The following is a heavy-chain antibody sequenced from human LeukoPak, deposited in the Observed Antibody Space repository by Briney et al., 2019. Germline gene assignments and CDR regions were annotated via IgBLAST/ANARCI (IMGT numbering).Heavy chain of an antibody. CDR2: IYYSGST. J-gene: IGHJ4*02. CDR1: GGSISSYY. CDR3: ASGYSYGPFDY. V-gene: IGHV4-59*01. D-gene: IGHD5-18*01. Sequence: PSETLSLTCTVSGGSISSYYWSWIRQPPGKGLEWIGYIYYSGSTNYNPSLKSRVTISVDTSKNQFSLKLSSVTAVDTAVHYCASGYSYGPFDYWGQGALVTVSS.